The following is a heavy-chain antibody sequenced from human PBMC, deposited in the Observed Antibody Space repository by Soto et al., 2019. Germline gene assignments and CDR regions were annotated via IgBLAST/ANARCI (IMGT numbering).Heavy chain of an antibody. CDR3: ARDYNQFCSGGSCLNWFDP. CDR2: IIPIFGTA. J-gene: IGHJ5*02. Sequence: GASVKVSCKASGGTFSSYAISWVRQAPGQGLEWMGGIIPIFGTANYAQKFQGRVTITADESTSTAYMELSSLRSEDTAVYYCARDYNQFCSGGSCLNWFDPWGQGTLVTVSS. D-gene: IGHD2-15*01. V-gene: IGHV1-69*13. CDR1: GGTFSSYA.